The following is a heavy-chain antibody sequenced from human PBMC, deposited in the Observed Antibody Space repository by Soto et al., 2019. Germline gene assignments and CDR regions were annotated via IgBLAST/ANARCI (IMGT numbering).Heavy chain of an antibody. D-gene: IGHD3-22*01. CDR1: GYTFTSYA. CDR2: INAGNGNT. CDR3: ARVAIRALRYYYYYMDV. V-gene: IGHV1-3*01. J-gene: IGHJ6*03. Sequence: ASVKVSCKASGYTFTSYAMHWVRQAPGQRLEWMGWINAGNGNTKYSQKFQGRVTITRDTSASTAYMELSSLRSEDTAVYYCARVAIRALRYYYYYMDVWGKGTTVTVSS.